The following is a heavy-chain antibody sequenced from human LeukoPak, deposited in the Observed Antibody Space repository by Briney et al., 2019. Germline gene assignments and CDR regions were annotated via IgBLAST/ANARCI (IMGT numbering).Heavy chain of an antibody. V-gene: IGHV6-1*01. D-gene: IGHD2-15*01. CDR3: ARGEYCSGASCYSALDY. J-gene: IGHJ4*02. CDR2: TYYRSKWYN. Sequence: SQTLSLTCAISGDSVPINCAAFDWSRQSPSRGLEWLGRTYYRSKWYNDYAVSVKSRITINPDTSKNQFSLQLNSVTPEDTAVYYCARGEYCSGASCYSALDYWGQGTLVTVSS. CDR1: GDSVPINCAA.